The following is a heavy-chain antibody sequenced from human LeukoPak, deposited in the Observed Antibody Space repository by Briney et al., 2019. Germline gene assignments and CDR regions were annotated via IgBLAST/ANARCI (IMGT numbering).Heavy chain of an antibody. CDR2: IYYSGST. J-gene: IGHJ4*02. Sequence: SETLSLTCTVSGGSISSYYWSWIRQPPGKGLEGIGYIYYSGSTNYNPSLKSRVTMSVDTSKNQFSLKLSSVTAADTAVYFCARARTGSSWHAYWGQGTLVTVSS. V-gene: IGHV4-59*01. CDR3: ARARTGSSWHAY. D-gene: IGHD6-13*01. CDR1: GGSISSYY.